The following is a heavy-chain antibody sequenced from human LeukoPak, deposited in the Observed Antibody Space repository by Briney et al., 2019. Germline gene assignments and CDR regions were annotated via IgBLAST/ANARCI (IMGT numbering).Heavy chain of an antibody. D-gene: IGHD4-23*01. J-gene: IGHJ4*02. CDR2: IYDSGST. Sequence: SQTLSLTCTVSGGPISSGGYYWSWIRQHPGKGLEWIGYIYDSGSTYYNPSLKSRVTISVDTSKNQFSLKLSSVTAADTAVYYCARGLATRADFFDCWGQGTLVTVSP. V-gene: IGHV4-31*03. CDR3: ARGLATRADFFDC. CDR1: GGPISSGGYY.